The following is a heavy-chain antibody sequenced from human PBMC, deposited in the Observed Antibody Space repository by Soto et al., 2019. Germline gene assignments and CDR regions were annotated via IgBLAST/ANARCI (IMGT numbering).Heavy chain of an antibody. J-gene: IGHJ6*02. CDR1: GFAFSNYG. Sequence: QVQLVESGGGVVQPGRSLRLSCAASGFAFSNYGMHWVRQAPGKGLEWVAVIWYDGSNKYYADSVKGRFTISRDNSXNPLYVQMNSLRAEDTAGYYCARSGDHDYYYAMDVWGQGTTVTVSS. V-gene: IGHV3-33*01. D-gene: IGHD2-21*02. CDR2: IWYDGSNK. CDR3: ARSGDHDYYYAMDV.